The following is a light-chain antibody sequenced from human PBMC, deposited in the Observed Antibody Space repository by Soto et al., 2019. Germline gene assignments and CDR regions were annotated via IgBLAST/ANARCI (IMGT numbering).Light chain of an antibody. CDR1: QSLDNY. CDR3: QQSHTPPYT. CDR2: AAF. J-gene: IGKJ2*01. Sequence: DIQLTQSPSSLSASVGDRVTLTCRASQSLDNYLNWYQQKPGKAPKFLIYAAFSLQRGVPSRFSGSGSGTDFTPTITSLQPEDFATYYCQQSHTPPYTFGQGTKLEI. V-gene: IGKV1-39*01.